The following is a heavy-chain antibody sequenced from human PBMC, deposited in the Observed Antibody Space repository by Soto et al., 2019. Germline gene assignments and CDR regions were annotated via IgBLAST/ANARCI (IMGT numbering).Heavy chain of an antibody. V-gene: IGHV4-34*01. CDR3: ARVGYCSGGSCYSSFDY. J-gene: IGHJ4*02. CDR2: INHSGST. D-gene: IGHD2-15*01. CDR1: GGSFSGYY. Sequence: SETLSLTCAVYGGSFSGYYWSWIRQPPGKGLEWIGEINHSGSTNYNPSLKSRVTISVDTSKNQFSLKLSSVTAADTAVYYCARVGYCSGGSCYSSFDYWGQGTLVTVSS.